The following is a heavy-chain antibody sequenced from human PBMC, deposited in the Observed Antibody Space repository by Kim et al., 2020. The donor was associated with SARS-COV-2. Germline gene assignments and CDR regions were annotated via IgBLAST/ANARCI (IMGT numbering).Heavy chain of an antibody. D-gene: IGHD5-12*01. CDR3: ARPPYSDYDYFDY. CDR1: GFTFSTYS. V-gene: IGHV3-21*01. CDR2: ISTSSNYI. Sequence: GGSLRLSCAASGFTFSTYSMNWVRQAPGKGLEWVSSISTSSNYIYYADSMKGRFTISRDNAKNSLFLQMNSLRAEDTAVYYCARPPYSDYDYFDYWGQGTLVTVSS. J-gene: IGHJ4*02.